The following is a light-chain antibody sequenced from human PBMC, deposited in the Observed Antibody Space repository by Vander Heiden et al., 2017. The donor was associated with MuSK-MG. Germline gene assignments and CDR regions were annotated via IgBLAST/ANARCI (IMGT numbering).Light chain of an antibody. J-gene: IGLJ1*01. V-gene: IGLV2-14*03. CDR2: DVS. Sequence: QSALTPPASVSGSPGQSITISCTGTSSDIGTYNSVSWYQQHPGKAPKLMIHDVSDRPSGVSSRFSGSKSGNTASLTISGLQAEDEADYYCISYTSSSTDYVFGTGTKVTVL. CDR1: SSDIGTYNS. CDR3: ISYTSSSTDYV.